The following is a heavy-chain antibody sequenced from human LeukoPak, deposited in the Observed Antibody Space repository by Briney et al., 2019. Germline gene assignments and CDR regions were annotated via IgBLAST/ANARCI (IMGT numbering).Heavy chain of an antibody. D-gene: IGHD6-25*01. J-gene: IGHJ3*02. CDR3: ARDTRRAFDI. Sequence: PGGSLRLSCAASGFTFSSYGMSWVRQAPGQGLEWVSAISTRGESTYYADSVKGRFTISRDNSKNTLYLQMNSLRAEDTAVYYCARDTRRAFDIWGQGTMVTVSS. V-gene: IGHV3-23*01. CDR2: ISTRGEST. CDR1: GFTFSSYG.